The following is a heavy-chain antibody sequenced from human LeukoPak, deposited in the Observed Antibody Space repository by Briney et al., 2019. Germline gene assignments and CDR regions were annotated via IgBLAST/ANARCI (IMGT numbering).Heavy chain of an antibody. CDR2: ISYDGSDR. Sequence: GGSLRLSCAASGFTFSSYGMHWVRQAPGKGLEWVAVISYDGSDRYYAESVKGRFTISRDNSKNTLYLQMNSLRAEDTAVYYCAKGREQQLPILFDYWGQGTLVTVSS. CDR1: GFTFSSYG. D-gene: IGHD6-13*01. V-gene: IGHV3-30*18. CDR3: AKGREQQLPILFDY. J-gene: IGHJ4*02.